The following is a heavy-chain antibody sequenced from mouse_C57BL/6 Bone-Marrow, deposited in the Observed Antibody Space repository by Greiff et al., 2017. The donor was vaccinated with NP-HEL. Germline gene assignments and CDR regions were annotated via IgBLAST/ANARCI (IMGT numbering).Heavy chain of an antibody. D-gene: IGHD4-1*01. CDR1: GFTFSSYG. V-gene: IGHV5-6*01. Sequence: EVQLVESGGDLVKPGGSLKLSCAASGFTFSSYGMSWVRQTPDKRLEWVATISSGGSCTYYTDSVKGRFTISRDNAKNTLYLQMSSLTSGDTAVYYWARSGASYWYFEGWGTGTTVTVAS. CDR2: ISSGGSCT. J-gene: IGHJ1*03. CDR3: ARSGASYWYFEG.